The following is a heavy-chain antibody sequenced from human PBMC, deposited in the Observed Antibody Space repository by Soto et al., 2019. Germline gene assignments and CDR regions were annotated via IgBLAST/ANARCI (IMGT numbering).Heavy chain of an antibody. CDR2: IYYSGST. Sequence: PSETLSLTCTVSGGSISSGGYYWSWIRRHPGKGLEWIGYIYYSGSTYYNPSLKSRVTISVDTSKNQFSLKLSSVTAADTAVYYCARVRFGELSIWFDPWGQGTLVTVSS. CDR1: GGSISSGGYY. CDR3: ARVRFGELSIWFDP. J-gene: IGHJ5*02. V-gene: IGHV4-31*03. D-gene: IGHD3-10*01.